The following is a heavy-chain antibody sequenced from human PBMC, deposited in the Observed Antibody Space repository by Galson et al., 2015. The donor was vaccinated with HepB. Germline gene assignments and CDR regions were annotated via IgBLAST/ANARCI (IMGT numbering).Heavy chain of an antibody. V-gene: IGHV3-49*03. Sequence: SLRLSCAASGFTFGDYAMSWFRQAPGKGLEWVGFIRSKAYGGTTEYAASVKGRFTISRDDSKSIAYLQMNSLKTEDTAVYYCTRAGVVVPAAAGYWGQGTLVTVSS. J-gene: IGHJ4*02. CDR2: IRSKAYGGTT. CDR3: TRAGVVVPAAAGY. D-gene: IGHD2-2*01. CDR1: GFTFGDYA.